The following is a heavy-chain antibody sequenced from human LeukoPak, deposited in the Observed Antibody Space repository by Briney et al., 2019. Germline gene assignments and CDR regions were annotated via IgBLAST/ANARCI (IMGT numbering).Heavy chain of an antibody. Sequence: PGGSLRLSCAASGFTFSSYAMSWVRQAPGKGLEWVSAISGSDGSTYYADSVKGRFTISRDNSKNTLYLQMNSLRAEDTAVYYCAKLGPYSSGWYSPYYFDYWGQGTLVTVSS. J-gene: IGHJ4*02. CDR2: ISGSDGST. CDR1: GFTFSSYA. V-gene: IGHV3-23*01. CDR3: AKLGPYSSGWYSPYYFDY. D-gene: IGHD6-19*01.